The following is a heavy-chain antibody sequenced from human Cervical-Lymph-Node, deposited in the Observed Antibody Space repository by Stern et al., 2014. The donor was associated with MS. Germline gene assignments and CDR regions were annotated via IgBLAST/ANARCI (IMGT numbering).Heavy chain of an antibody. D-gene: IGHD2-8*01. V-gene: IGHV4-39*01. CDR2: IYYSGIT. J-gene: IGHJ5*02. CDR1: GGSITSSDYY. Sequence: VQLEESGPGLMKPSETLSLTCSVSGGSITSSDYYWGWIRQSPGKGLEWIGSIYYSGITYYNPSLKSRVTISVDTSKTHFSLKLPSVTAADTAVYYCARHRLGHCTNGVCYQSPNWIDPWGQGTLVTVSS. CDR3: ARHRLGHCTNGVCYQSPNWIDP.